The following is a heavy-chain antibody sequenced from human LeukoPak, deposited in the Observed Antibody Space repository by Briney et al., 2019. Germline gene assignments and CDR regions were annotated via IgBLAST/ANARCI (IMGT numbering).Heavy chain of an antibody. CDR2: ISYSGIT. J-gene: IGHJ5*02. V-gene: IGHV4-59*11. CDR3: ASRAHCSGGSCYGNWFDP. Sequence: SEPLSLTCTVSGASISSHYWSWIRQSPGKGLEWIGYISYSGITNYNPSLKSRVTISVDTSKNHFSLRLSSVTAADTAVYYCASRAHCSGGSCYGNWFDPWGQGTLVTVSS. D-gene: IGHD2-15*01. CDR1: GASISSHY.